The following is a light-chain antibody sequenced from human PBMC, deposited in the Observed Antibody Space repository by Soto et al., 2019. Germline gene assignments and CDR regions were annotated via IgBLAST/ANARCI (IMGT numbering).Light chain of an antibody. V-gene: IGLV1-44*01. CDR3: AAWDDSLNAVV. CDR1: TSNLGGNT. J-gene: IGLJ2*01. Sequence: QSVLTQPPSVSGTPGHKVSISCSGSTSNLGGNTVNWYQQLPGTAPKLLIYTNNQRPSGVPDRFSGSKSGTSASLAISDPRSEDEADFYCAAWDDSLNAVVFGGGTKVTVL. CDR2: TNN.